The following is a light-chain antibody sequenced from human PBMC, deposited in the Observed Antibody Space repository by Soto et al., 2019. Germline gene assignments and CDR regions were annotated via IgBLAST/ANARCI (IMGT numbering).Light chain of an antibody. V-gene: IGKV1-17*01. CDR2: AAS. J-gene: IGKJ1*01. CDR3: QQYTSYSRA. CDR1: QNIGND. Sequence: TQLTQPPASLSASVGDRVTITCRASQNIGNDLGWYQQKPGKAPNLLIYAASSLQSGVPSRFSGSGSGTDFTLTISGLQPDDFTTYYCQQYTSYSRAFGQGTKVDIK.